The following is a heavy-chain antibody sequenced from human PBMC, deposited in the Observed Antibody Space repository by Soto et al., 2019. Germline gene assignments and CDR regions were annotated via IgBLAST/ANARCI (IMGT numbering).Heavy chain of an antibody. CDR1: GDTFNFYS. Sequence: QVQLVQSGAEVKRPGSSVKVSCKASGDTFNFYSINWVRQAPGVGLEWVGRVNPILSMSNYAQRFQGRVTMTADKSTSTACMELRSLRSEDTAIYYCASSYGSGYRAFVYWGQGALVTVSS. CDR2: VNPILSMS. CDR3: ASSYGSGYRAFVY. D-gene: IGHD3-10*01. V-gene: IGHV1-69*02. J-gene: IGHJ4*02.